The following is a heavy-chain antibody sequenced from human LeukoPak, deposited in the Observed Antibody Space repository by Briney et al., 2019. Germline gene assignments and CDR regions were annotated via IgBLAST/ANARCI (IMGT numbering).Heavy chain of an antibody. CDR3: ARRGSNREDCSSTDCYGYGMDV. Sequence: TGGSLRLSCAVSGFIVSSNYMSWVRQPPGKGLESVSVISGGGTTYYADSVKGRFTMSRDNSKNTLYLHMNSLRADDTAVYFCARRGSNREDCSSTDCYGYGMDVWGQGTTVTVSS. J-gene: IGHJ6*02. D-gene: IGHD2-2*01. CDR1: GFIVSSNY. CDR2: ISGGGTT. V-gene: IGHV3-53*01.